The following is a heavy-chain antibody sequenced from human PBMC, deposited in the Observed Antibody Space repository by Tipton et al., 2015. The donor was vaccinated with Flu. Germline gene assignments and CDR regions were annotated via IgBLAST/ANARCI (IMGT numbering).Heavy chain of an antibody. CDR2: IYYSGST. D-gene: IGHD3-3*01. V-gene: IGHV4-59*08. CDR3: ARQSGYYDFYSFDY. CDR1: GGSISSYY. J-gene: IGHJ4*02. Sequence: LRLSCTVSGGSISSYYWSWIRQPPGKGLEWIGYIYYSGSTNYNPSLKSRVTISVDTSKNQFSLKLSSVTAADTAVYYCARQSGYYDFYSFDYWGQGTLVTVSS.